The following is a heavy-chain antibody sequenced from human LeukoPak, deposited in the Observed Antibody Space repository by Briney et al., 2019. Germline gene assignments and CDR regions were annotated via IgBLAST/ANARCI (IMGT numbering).Heavy chain of an antibody. Sequence: GESLKISCKGSGYSFTSYWIGWVRQMPGKGLEWMGIIYPGDSDTRYSPSFQGQVTISADKSISTAYLQWSSLKASDTAMYYCARIHEYSSSWHGAALDYWGQGTLVTVSS. CDR3: ARIHEYSSSWHGAALDY. CDR1: GYSFTSYW. V-gene: IGHV5-51*01. D-gene: IGHD6-13*01. J-gene: IGHJ4*02. CDR2: IYPGDSDT.